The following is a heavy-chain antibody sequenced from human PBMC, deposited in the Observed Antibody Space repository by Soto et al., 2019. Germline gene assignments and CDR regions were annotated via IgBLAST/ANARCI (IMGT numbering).Heavy chain of an antibody. CDR1: GFTFSSYA. D-gene: IGHD3-3*01. V-gene: IGHV3-23*01. J-gene: IGHJ4*02. Sequence: GGSLRLSCAASGFTFSSYAMSWVRQAPGKGLEWVSAISGSGGSTYYADSVKGRFTISRDNSKNTLYPQMNSLRAEDTAVYYCAKVKYYDFWSGPFDYWGQGTLVTVSS. CDR3: AKVKYYDFWSGPFDY. CDR2: ISGSGGST.